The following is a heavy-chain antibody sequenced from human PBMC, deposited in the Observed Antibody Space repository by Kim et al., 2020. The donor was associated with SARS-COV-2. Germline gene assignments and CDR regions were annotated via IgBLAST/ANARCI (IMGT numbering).Heavy chain of an antibody. CDR1: GFTFSSYG. Sequence: GGSLRLSCAASGFTFSSYGMYWVRQAPGKGLEWVAVIWYDGSNKYYADSVKGRFTISRDNSKNTLYLQMNSLRAEDTAVYYCARDPSPIVVVPAAIRAPPDYWGQGTLVTVSS. D-gene: IGHD2-2*02. CDR2: IWYDGSNK. CDR3: ARDPSPIVVVPAAIRAPPDY. J-gene: IGHJ4*02. V-gene: IGHV3-33*01.